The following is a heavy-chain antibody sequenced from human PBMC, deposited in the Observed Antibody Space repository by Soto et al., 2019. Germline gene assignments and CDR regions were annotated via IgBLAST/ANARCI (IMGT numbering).Heavy chain of an antibody. D-gene: IGHD3-10*01. CDR1: GGSISSGSYY. J-gene: IGHJ5*02. V-gene: IGHV4-39*01. Sequence: SETLSLTCTVSGGSISSGSYYWGWIRQPPGKGLEWIGSIYYSGNTYYNPSLKSRVTISVDTSKNQFSLKLSSVTAADTAVYYCASLTVLLHWFDPWGQGTLVTVSS. CDR2: IYYSGNT. CDR3: ASLTVLLHWFDP.